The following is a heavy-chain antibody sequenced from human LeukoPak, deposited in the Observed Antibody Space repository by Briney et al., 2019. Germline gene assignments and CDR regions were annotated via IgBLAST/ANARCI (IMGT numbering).Heavy chain of an antibody. Sequence: PSETLSLTCTVSGGSISSHSWGWVRQPPQKGLEAIGYINYSGSTNYNPSFKSRVTISIDTSKNQFSLKLRSVTAADTAVYYCARHDLERRNNLCYLDYWGLGTLVTVSS. V-gene: IGHV4-59*08. CDR2: INYSGST. J-gene: IGHJ4*02. CDR1: GGSISSHS. D-gene: IGHD3/OR15-3a*01. CDR3: ARHDLERRNNLCYLDY.